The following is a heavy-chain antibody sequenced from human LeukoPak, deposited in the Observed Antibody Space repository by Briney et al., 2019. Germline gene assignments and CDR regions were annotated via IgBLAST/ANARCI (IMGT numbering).Heavy chain of an antibody. CDR3: ARDWGDGAGYDY. Sequence: SQTLSLTCAISGDSVSKNSVAWNWIRQSPSRGLEWLGRTYYRSKWYNDYAVSVKSRITIHPDTSKNQFSLHLKSVTPEDTAVYYCARDWGDGAGYDYWGQGTLVTVSS. D-gene: IGHD3-16*01. CDR2: TYYRSKWYN. V-gene: IGHV6-1*01. J-gene: IGHJ4*02. CDR1: GDSVSKNSVA.